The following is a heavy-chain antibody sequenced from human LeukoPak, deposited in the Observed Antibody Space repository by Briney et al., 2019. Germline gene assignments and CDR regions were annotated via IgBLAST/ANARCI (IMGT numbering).Heavy chain of an antibody. CDR2: IYYSGST. CDR3: AGDSRGYGDYTGPHFDL. CDR1: GGSISSYY. J-gene: IGHJ2*01. D-gene: IGHD4-17*01. V-gene: IGHV4-59*01. Sequence: SETLSLTCTVSGGSISSYYWSWIRQPPGKGLEWIGYIYYSGSTNYNPSLKSRVTISVDTSKNQFSLKLSSVTAADTAVYYCAGDSRGYGDYTGPHFDLWGRGTLVTVSS.